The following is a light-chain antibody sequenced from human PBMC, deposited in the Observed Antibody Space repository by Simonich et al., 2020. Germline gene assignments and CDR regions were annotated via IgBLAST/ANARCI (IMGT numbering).Light chain of an antibody. Sequence: EIVLTQSPGTLSLSPGERATLSSRASQSVSSSYLAWYQQKPGQAPRLLIYGASRRATGIPDRLSGSGSGTDFTLTISRLEPEDFAVYYCQQYGSSPYTFGQGTKLEIK. CDR3: QQYGSSPYT. CDR1: QSVSSSY. CDR2: GAS. V-gene: IGKV3-20*01. J-gene: IGKJ2*01.